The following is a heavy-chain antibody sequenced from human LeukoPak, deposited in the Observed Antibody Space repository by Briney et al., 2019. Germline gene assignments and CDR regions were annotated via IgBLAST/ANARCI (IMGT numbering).Heavy chain of an antibody. CDR3: ARGPWAYSSSWYGRGLFDY. CDR2: IYYSGST. CDR1: GGSISSGGYS. D-gene: IGHD6-13*01. Sequence: SETLSLTCAVSGGSISSGGYSWSWIRQPPGKGLEWIGYIYYSGSTNYNPSLKSRVTISVDTSKNQFSLKLSSVTAADTAVYYCARGPWAYSSSWYGRGLFDYWGQGTLVTVSS. J-gene: IGHJ4*02. V-gene: IGHV4-30-4*07.